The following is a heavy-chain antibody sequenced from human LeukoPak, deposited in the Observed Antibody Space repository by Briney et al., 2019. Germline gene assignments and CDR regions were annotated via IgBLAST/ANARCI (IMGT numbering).Heavy chain of an antibody. V-gene: IGHV3-74*01. CDR1: GFTFSNYW. CDR3: ARLRGSGHGFDI. D-gene: IGHD2-15*01. Sequence: GRSLRLSCAASGFTFSNYWMHWVRQAPGKGLVWVSRVNSDGTTITYADSVKGRFTISRDNAKNTLYLQMNSLRAEDTAVYYCARLRGSGHGFDIWGQGTMLTVSS. J-gene: IGHJ3*02. CDR2: VNSDGTTI.